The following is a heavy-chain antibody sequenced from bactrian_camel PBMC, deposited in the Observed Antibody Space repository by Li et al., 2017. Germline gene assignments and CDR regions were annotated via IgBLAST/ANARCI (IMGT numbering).Heavy chain of an antibody. J-gene: IGHJ6*01. D-gene: IGHD3*01. Sequence: HVQLVESGGGSVQAGGSMTLACSTSEYTYKSNCLAWFRQAPGREREGVAAIYTRAGFTQYADSVKGRFTISQELAKDTFYLHMTGLKPEDTAVYYCSATTVAGCAHWFKRGRPDFGYWGQGTQVTVS. V-gene: IGHV3S1*01. CDR3: SATTVAGCAHWFKRGRPDFGY. CDR1: EYTYKSNC. CDR2: IYTRAGFT.